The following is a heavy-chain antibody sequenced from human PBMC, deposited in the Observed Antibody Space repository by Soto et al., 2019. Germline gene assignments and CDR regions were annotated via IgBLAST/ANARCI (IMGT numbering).Heavy chain of an antibody. CDR3: ARDALGDYGDYV. CDR2: ISAYNGNT. D-gene: IGHD4-17*01. CDR1: GFTNACRC. J-gene: IGHJ4*02. Sequence: VKASWEESGFTNACRCMRWVCQAPGQGLEWMGWISAYNGNTNYAQKLQGRVTMTTDTSTSTAYMELRSLRSDDTAVYYCARDALGDYGDYVWGQGTLVTLSS. V-gene: IGHV1-18*01.